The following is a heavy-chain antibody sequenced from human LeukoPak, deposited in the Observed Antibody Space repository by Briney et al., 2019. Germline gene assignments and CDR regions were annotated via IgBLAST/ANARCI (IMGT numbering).Heavy chain of an antibody. CDR2: INNSGGRT. J-gene: IGHJ4*02. V-gene: IGHV3-23*01. CDR3: AKAGSASWYDY. D-gene: IGHD6-13*01. CDR1: GFTFSSYT. Sequence: GGSLRLSCAASGFTFSSYTMGWVRQAPGKGLEWVSDINNSGGRTYYADSVKGRFTISRDNSKNTIYLQMNSLRAEDTAVYYCAKAGSASWYDYWGQGTLVTVSS.